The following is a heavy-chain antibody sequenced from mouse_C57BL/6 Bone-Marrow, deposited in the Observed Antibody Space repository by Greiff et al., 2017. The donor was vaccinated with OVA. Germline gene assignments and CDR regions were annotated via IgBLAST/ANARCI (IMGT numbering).Heavy chain of an antibody. CDR2: INPYNGGT. D-gene: IGHD1-1*01. CDR1: GYTFTDYY. Sequence: EVQLQQSGPVLVKPGASVKMSCTASGYTFTDYYMNWVKQSHGQSLEWIGVINPYNGGTSYNHPFQRKATFTVDKSYRTAYMELNRLTSEDSAVYYCARSRYYGSFAYWGQGTLVTVSA. V-gene: IGHV1-19*01. CDR3: ARSRYYGSFAY. J-gene: IGHJ3*01.